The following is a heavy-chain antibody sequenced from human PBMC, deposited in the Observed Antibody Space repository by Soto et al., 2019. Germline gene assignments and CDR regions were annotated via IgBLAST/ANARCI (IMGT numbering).Heavy chain of an antibody. Sequence: QVQLVQSGAEVKKPGSSVKVSCKVSGGTFSSHSINWVRQAPGQGPEWMGGIIPIFGTENYAQKFQGRVTITADESTSTAYMEMRSMTSEDTALYYCSTSVYCSTTRCYYYYGLEVWGKGNKVIVSS. CDR3: STSVYCSTTRCYYYYGLEV. CDR1: GGTFSSHS. CDR2: IIPIFGTE. J-gene: IGHJ6*04. D-gene: IGHD2-2*01. V-gene: IGHV1-69*01.